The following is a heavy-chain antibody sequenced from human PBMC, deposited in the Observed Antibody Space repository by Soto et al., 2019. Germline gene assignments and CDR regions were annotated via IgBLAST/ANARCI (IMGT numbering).Heavy chain of an antibody. CDR3: TSSGPERRLYYYYGMDV. CDR2: ISGSGGST. Sequence: VVLLRLSKAASEFTSGSHGGSWVRQATGKGLEWVSAISGSGGSTYYADSVKGRFTISRDNSKNTLYLQMNSLRAEDTAVYYCTSSGPERRLYYYYGMDVWGQGTTVTVSS. CDR1: EFTSGSHG. V-gene: IGHV3-23*01. D-gene: IGHD2-15*01. J-gene: IGHJ6*02.